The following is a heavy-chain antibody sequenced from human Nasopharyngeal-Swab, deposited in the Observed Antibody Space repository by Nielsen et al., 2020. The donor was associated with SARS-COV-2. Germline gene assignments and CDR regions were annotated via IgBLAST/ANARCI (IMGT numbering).Heavy chain of an antibody. Sequence: GGSLRLSCAASGFSTTTYGVSWVRQAPGKGLEWVSSISAGGSTYYADSVKGRFTISRDNAKNSLYLQMNTLRAEDTAVYYCVRDVIATVTTPPDYWGQGTLVTVSS. CDR2: ISAGGST. CDR1: GFSTTTYG. J-gene: IGHJ4*02. D-gene: IGHD4-17*01. CDR3: VRDVIATVTTPPDY. V-gene: IGHV3-21*01.